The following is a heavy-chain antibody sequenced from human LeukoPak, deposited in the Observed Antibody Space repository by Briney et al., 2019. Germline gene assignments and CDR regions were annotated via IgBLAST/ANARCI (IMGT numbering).Heavy chain of an antibody. CDR3: ARGGYCSGGSCRYYYDGSGYAHGIYFDY. CDR2: INHSGST. V-gene: IGHV4-34*01. CDR1: GGSFSGYY. J-gene: IGHJ4*02. D-gene: IGHD2-15*01. Sequence: PSETLSLTCAVYGGSFSGYYWSWIRQPPGKGLEWIGEINHSGSTNYNPSLKSRVTISVDTSKNQFSLKLSSVTAADTAVYYCARGGYCSGGSCRYYYDGSGYAHGIYFDYWGQGTLVTVSS.